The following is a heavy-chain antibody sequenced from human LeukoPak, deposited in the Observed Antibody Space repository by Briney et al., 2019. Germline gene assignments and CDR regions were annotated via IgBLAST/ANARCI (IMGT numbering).Heavy chain of an antibody. CDR1: GYSFTTYW. Sequence: GGSLTLSCEVSGYSFTTYWIGWVRQMPGKGLEWMGIIYPGDSDTIYSPSFQGQVTISADKSINTAYLQWSSLKASDTAMYFCARSENSGGDPEYYFDYWGQGTLVTVSS. V-gene: IGHV5-51*01. J-gene: IGHJ4*02. D-gene: IGHD1-26*01. CDR3: ARSENSGGDPEYYFDY. CDR2: IYPGDSDT.